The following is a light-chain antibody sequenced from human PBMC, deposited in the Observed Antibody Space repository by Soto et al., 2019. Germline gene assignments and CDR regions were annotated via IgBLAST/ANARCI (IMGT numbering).Light chain of an antibody. CDR3: QQRYNWTPT. CDR1: QSVSRT. V-gene: IGKV3-11*01. Sequence: EVVLTQSPATLSLSPGERANLSCRTSQSVSRTLAWYQQKSGQAPRLLIYDASNRATGIPTRFSGSGSGTDFTLTISSLEPEDFAVYYFQQRYNWTPTFGQGTKVEIK. CDR2: DAS. J-gene: IGKJ1*01.